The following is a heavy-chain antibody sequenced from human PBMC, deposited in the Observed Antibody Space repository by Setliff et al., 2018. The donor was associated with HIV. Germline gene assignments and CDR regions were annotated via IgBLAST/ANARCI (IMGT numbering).Heavy chain of an antibody. V-gene: IGHV4-38-2*02. CDR3: ARLFQWMSFSFDI. J-gene: IGHJ3*02. CDR2: INHSGST. D-gene: IGHD5-12*01. Sequence: SETLSLTCTVSGDFFSSDYYWGWIRQSPGKGLEWIGEINHSGSTNYNPSLKSRVTISVDTSKNQFSLKLSSVTAADTAVYYCARLFQWMSFSFDIWGQGTLVTVS. CDR1: GDFFSSDYY.